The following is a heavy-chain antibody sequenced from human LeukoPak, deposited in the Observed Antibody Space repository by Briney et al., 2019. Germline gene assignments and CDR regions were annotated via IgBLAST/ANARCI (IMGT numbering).Heavy chain of an antibody. CDR1: GFTFSTSW. V-gene: IGHV3-7*03. D-gene: IGHD5-12*01. J-gene: IGHJ4*02. CDR3: ARGRYSGTTYYFDY. Sequence: GGSLRLSCAASGFTFSTSWMSWVRQVPGKGLEWVANIKKDGSETYYVDSVKGRFTISRDNAKNSLYLQMNSLRAEDTAMYYCARGRYSGTTYYFDYWGQGTLVTVSS. CDR2: IKKDGSET.